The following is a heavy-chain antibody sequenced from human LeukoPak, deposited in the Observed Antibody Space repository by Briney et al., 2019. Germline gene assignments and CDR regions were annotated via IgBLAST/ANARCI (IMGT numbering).Heavy chain of an antibody. D-gene: IGHD5-12*01. CDR2: INPSNGRT. CDR3: ARMGGIVAYDY. CDR1: GYTFTGYY. Sequence: ASVNVSCKASGYTFTGYYMHWVRQAPGQGLEWMGWINPSNGRTTYAQRFQGRVTMTRDSSINTAYLELSRLRSDDTAFYYCARMGGIVAYDYWGQGALGSVSS. J-gene: IGHJ4*02. V-gene: IGHV1-2*02.